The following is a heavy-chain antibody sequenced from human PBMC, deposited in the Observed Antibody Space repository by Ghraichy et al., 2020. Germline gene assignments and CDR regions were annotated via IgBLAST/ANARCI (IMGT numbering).Heavy chain of an antibody. J-gene: IGHJ4*02. V-gene: IGHV3-30*04. CDR3: ARVAGYFDY. Sequence: GGSLRLSCAASGFTFSSYAMHWVRQAPGKGLEWVAVISYDGSNKYYADSVKGRFTISRDNSKNTLFLQMNSLRAEDTAVYYCARVAGYFDYWGQGTLVTVSS. D-gene: IGHD6-19*01. CDR1: GFTFSSYA. CDR2: ISYDGSNK.